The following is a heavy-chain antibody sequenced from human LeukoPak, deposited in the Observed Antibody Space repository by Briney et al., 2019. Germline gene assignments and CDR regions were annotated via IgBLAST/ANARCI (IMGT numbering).Heavy chain of an antibody. V-gene: IGHV3-7*03. Sequence: GGSLRLFCAASGFIFNNEWMDWVRQAPGKGLEWVANIRADGTEKYYVDSVKGRFTISRDNAKNSLYLQLNSLRVEDTAVYYCSRRLDYWGQGTLVTVSS. J-gene: IGHJ4*02. CDR1: GFIFNNEW. CDR3: SRRLDY. CDR2: IRADGTEK.